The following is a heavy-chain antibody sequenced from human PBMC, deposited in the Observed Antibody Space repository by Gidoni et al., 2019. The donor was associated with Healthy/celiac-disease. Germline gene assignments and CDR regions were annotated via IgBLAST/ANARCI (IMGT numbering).Heavy chain of an antibody. CDR2: ISGSGGST. V-gene: IGHV3-23*01. CDR1: GFTFSSYA. J-gene: IGHJ4*02. Sequence: EVQLLESGGGLVQPGGSLRLSCAAYGFTFSSYAMSWVRQAPGKGLEWVSAISGSGGSTYYADSVKGRFTISRDNSKNTLYLQMNSLRAEDTAVYYCAKGREWFGDQWLYWGQGTLVTVSS. CDR3: AKGREWFGDQWLY. D-gene: IGHD3-10*01.